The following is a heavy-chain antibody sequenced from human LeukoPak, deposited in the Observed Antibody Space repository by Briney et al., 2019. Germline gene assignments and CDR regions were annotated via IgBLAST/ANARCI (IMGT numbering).Heavy chain of an antibody. D-gene: IGHD2-2*02. CDR2: ISGSGGST. CDR1: GFTFSSYA. CDR3: AKAASKDIVVVPAAIRSYCYYMDV. Sequence: GGSLRLSCAASGFTFSSYAMSWVRQAPGKGLEWVSAISGSGGSTYYADSVKGRFTISRDNSKNTLYLQMNSLRAEDTAVYYCAKAASKDIVVVPAAIRSYCYYMDVWGKGTTVTVSS. J-gene: IGHJ6*03. V-gene: IGHV3-23*01.